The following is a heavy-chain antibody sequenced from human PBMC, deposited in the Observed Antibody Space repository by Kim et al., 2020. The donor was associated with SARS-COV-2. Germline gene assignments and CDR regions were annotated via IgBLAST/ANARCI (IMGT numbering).Heavy chain of an antibody. CDR2: IYTSGST. CDR3: ARDTVIGRKSQLVIRDNWFDP. CDR1: GGSISSYY. J-gene: IGHJ5*02. Sequence: SETLSLTCTVSGGSISSYYWSWIRQPAGKGLEWIGRIYTSGSTNYNPSLKSRVTMSVDTSKNQFSLKLSSVTAADTAVYYCARDTVIGRKSQLVIRDNWFDPWGQGTLVTVSS. D-gene: IGHD6-6*01. V-gene: IGHV4-4*07.